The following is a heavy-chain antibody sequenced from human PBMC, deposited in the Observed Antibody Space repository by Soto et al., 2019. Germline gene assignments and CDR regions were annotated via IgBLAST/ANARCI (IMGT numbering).Heavy chain of an antibody. CDR1: GFSFSSYD. D-gene: IGHD2-2*01. Sequence: EVQLVESGGGLVQPGGSLRLSCAASGFSFSSYDLHWVRQTTRKSLEWVAGVGTAGEAYYPGSVKGRFTISRDHAKRSLYLEMYALRTEDTAVYYCARDPSEGRVGNWFESWGQGTLVTVSS. CDR3: ARDPSEGRVGNWFES. J-gene: IGHJ5*01. CDR2: VGTAGEA. V-gene: IGHV3-13*01.